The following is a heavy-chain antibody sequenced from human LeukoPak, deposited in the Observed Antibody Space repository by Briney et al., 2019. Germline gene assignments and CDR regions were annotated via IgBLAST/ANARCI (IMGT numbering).Heavy chain of an antibody. J-gene: IGHJ4*02. CDR2: IKEDGSEQ. CDR1: GFTFSRHW. V-gene: IGHV3-7*01. CDR3: VRGTVSVITDFDY. D-gene: IGHD3-16*02. Sequence: GGSLRLSCAASGFTFSRHWMTWVRQAPGKGLEWVANIKEDGSEQYYVDSIKGRFTISRDNAKNSLYLQMSSLRAEDTAIYYCVRGTVSVITDFDYWGQGTLVTVSS.